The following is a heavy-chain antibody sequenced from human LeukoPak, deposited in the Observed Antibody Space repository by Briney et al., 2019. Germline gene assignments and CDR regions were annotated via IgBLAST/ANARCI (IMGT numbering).Heavy chain of an antibody. V-gene: IGHV1-18*01. D-gene: IGHD5-12*01. Sequence: ASVKASCKASGYTFTSYGISWVRQAPGQGLEWMEWISAYNGNTNYAQKLQGRVTMTTDTSTSTAYMELRSLRSDDTAVYYCARDLGRGYSGYDSWFDPWGQGTLVTVSS. CDR1: GYTFTSYG. CDR2: ISAYNGNT. J-gene: IGHJ5*02. CDR3: ARDLGRGYSGYDSWFDP.